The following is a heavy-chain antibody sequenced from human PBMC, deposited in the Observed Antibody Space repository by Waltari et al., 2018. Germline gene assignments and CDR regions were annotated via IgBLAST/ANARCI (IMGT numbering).Heavy chain of an antibody. CDR3: ASALTEGRYFDWLIS. CDR1: GGSFSGYY. V-gene: IGHV4-34*01. J-gene: IGHJ4*02. Sequence: QVQLQQWGAGLLKPSETLSLTCAVYGGSFSGYYWRWIRQPPGKGLEWIGEINHSGITNYNPSLKSRFTISVDTSKNQFSLKLSSVTAADTAVYYCASALTEGRYFDWLISWGQGTLVTVSS. D-gene: IGHD3-9*01. CDR2: INHSGIT.